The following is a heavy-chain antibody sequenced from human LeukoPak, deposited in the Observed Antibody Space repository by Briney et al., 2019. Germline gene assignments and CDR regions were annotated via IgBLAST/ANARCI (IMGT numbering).Heavy chain of an antibody. CDR3: ARGAPYCSSTSCIGFGP. CDR1: GFTFSRYS. J-gene: IGHJ5*02. Sequence: GGSLRLSCAASGFTFSRYSMNWVRQAPGKGLEWASYISSSTSTIYYADSVKGRFTISRDNAKNTLYLQMNSLRAEDTAVYYCARGAPYCSSTSCIGFGPWGQGTLVTVSS. D-gene: IGHD2-2*01. V-gene: IGHV3-48*04. CDR2: ISSSTSTI.